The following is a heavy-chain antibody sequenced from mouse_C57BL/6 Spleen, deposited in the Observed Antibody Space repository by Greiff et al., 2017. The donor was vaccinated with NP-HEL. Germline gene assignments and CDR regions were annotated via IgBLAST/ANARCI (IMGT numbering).Heavy chain of an antibody. J-gene: IGHJ4*01. CDR1: GFSLTSYG. D-gene: IGHD3-1*01. Sequence: VNVVESGPGLVQPSQSLSITCTVSGFSLTSYGVHWVRQSPGKGLEWLGVIWRGGSTDYNAAFMSRLSITKDNSKSQVFFKMNSLQADDTAIYYCAKKTAQSRDYAMDYWGQGTSVTVSS. V-gene: IGHV2-5*01. CDR2: IWRGGST. CDR3: AKKTAQSRDYAMDY.